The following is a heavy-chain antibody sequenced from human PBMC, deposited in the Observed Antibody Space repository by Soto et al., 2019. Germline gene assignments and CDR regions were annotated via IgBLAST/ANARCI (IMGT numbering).Heavy chain of an antibody. V-gene: IGHV4-30-4*01. Sequence: SETLSLTCTVSGGSFSSGDYYWSWVRQPPGKGLEWIGYIYYTGSTFNNPSLKSRVSISIDTSKTQFSLKLSSVTAADTAVYYCARATFRAVLHPEAWGEGTTVTVS. D-gene: IGHD3-10*01. CDR2: IYYTGST. CDR1: GGSFSSGDYY. J-gene: IGHJ6*02. CDR3: ARATFRAVLHPEA.